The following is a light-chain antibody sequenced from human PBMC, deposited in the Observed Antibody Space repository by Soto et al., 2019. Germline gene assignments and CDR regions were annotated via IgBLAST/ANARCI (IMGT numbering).Light chain of an antibody. V-gene: IGKV3-11*01. CDR2: DAS. CDR3: QQRMTWPPLT. CDR1: QSVSIY. Sequence: EVVLTQSPATLSLSPGERATLSCRTSQSVSIYVAWYQQKDGQAPRLLIYDASNRAPGIPARFSGSGSGTDFTLTISSLEPEDFAVYYCQQRMTWPPLTFGGGTKVELK. J-gene: IGKJ4*01.